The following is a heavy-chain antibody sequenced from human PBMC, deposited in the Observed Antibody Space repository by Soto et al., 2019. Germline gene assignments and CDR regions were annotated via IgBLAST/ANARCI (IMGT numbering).Heavy chain of an antibody. CDR3: ARAGGNEYGRGPCCDGNLDN. Sequence: QVHLVQSGAEVKKPGAAVKVSCLASGYIFTMYGIHWVRQAPGQGPEWMGWISAFNGDTNYAQTLQGRVTMTRDTSTNTGKMERASLTCDDTAVDFCARAGGNEYGRGPCCDGNLDNWGQGTLVTVSS. D-gene: IGHD2-15*01. CDR1: GYIFTMYG. CDR2: ISAFNGDT. J-gene: IGHJ4*02. V-gene: IGHV1-18*01.